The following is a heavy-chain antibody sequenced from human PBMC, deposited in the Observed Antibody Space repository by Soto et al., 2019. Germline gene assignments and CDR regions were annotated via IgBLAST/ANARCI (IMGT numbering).Heavy chain of an antibody. CDR2: IWYDGSNK. J-gene: IGHJ3*02. CDR1: GFTFSSYG. CDR3: ARDVVNWNDRDAFDI. Sequence: QVQLVESGGGVVQPGRSLRLSCAASGFTFSSYGMHWVRQAPGKGLEWVAVIWYDGSNKYYADSVKGRFTISRDNSKNTLYLQMNSLRAEDTAVYYCARDVVNWNDRDAFDIWGQGTMVTVSS. V-gene: IGHV3-33*01. D-gene: IGHD1-1*01.